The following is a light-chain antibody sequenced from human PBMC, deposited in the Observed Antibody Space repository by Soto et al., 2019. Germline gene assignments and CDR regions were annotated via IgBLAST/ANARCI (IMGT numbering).Light chain of an antibody. V-gene: IGKV3-20*01. CDR1: QSVSSSY. CDR2: GAS. J-gene: IGKJ5*01. CDR3: QQYGSSPVT. Sequence: EIVLTQSPGTLSFSPGARATLSCRASQSVSSSYLAWYQQKPGQAPRLLIYGASSRATRVPDRFSGSVSWTDFTLTISRLEPEDYAVYYCQQYGSSPVTFGQGTRLEI.